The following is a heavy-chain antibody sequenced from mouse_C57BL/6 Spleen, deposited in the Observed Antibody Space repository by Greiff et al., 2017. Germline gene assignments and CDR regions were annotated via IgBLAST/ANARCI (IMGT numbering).Heavy chain of an antibody. J-gene: IGHJ2*01. CDR1: GYTFTDYY. CDR3: ARSKVYYFDY. Sequence: EVQLQQSGPELVKPGASVKISCKASGYTFTDYYMNWVKQSHGKSLEWIGDINPNNGGTSYNQKFKGKATLTVDKSSSTAYMELRSLTSEDSAVYYCARSKVYYFDYWGQGTTLTVSS. V-gene: IGHV1-26*01. CDR2: INPNNGGT.